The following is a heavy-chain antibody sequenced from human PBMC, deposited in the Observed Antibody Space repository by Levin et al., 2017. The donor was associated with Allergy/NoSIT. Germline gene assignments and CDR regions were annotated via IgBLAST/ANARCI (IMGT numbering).Heavy chain of an antibody. CDR2: ISLSSHSL. J-gene: IGHJ6*02. CDR3: TTDIFRGYSLGSKCEVYGLDV. CDR1: GVIFEDYA. Sequence: GGSLRLSCEASGVIFEDYAMHWVRQVPGKGLEWVAGISLSSHSLGYADSVKGRFTISRDNAKNSLYLQMYSLRVEDTALYYCTTDIFRGYSLGSKCEVYGLDVCGHGTSVTV. V-gene: IGHV3-9*01. D-gene: IGHD5-18*01.